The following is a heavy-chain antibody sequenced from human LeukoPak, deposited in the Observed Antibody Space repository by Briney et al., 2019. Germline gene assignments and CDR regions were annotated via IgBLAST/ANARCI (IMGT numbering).Heavy chain of an antibody. CDR2: IYYSGTT. CDR3: ATTYSYTSGGYDY. Sequence: SETLSLTCTVSGGSISGSSYHWGWIRQSPGKGLEWIGSIYYSGTTYYNPSLKSRVTISVDTSKNQFPLKVISVTAADTAVYYCATTYSYTSGGYDYWGQGTLVTVSS. J-gene: IGHJ4*02. D-gene: IGHD5-18*01. V-gene: IGHV4-39*01. CDR1: GGSISGSSYH.